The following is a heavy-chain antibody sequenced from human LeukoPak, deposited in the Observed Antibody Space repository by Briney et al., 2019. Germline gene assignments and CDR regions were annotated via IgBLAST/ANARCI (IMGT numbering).Heavy chain of an antibody. Sequence: GGSLRLSCAASGFTFSSYAMSWVRQAPGKGLEWVGFIRSKAYGGTTEYAASVKGRFTISRDDSKSIAYLQMNSLKTEDTAVYYCTRDGSWSWELLRDAFDVWGQGTMVTVSS. J-gene: IGHJ3*01. CDR2: IRSKAYGGTT. CDR3: TRDGSWSWELLRDAFDV. D-gene: IGHD1-26*01. CDR1: GFTFSSYA. V-gene: IGHV3-49*04.